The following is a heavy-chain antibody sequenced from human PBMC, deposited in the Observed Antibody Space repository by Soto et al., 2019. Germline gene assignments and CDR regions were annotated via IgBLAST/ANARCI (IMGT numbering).Heavy chain of an antibody. CDR3: ARVPHIVATISPPYNWLDP. D-gene: IGHD5-12*01. V-gene: IGHV1-69*13. J-gene: IGHJ5*02. CDR2: IIPIFGTA. CDR1: GGTFSSYA. Sequence: ASVKGSCKASGGTFSSYAISWVRQAPGQGLEWMGGIIPIFGTANYAQKFQGRVTITADESTSTAYMELSSLRSEDTAVYYCARVPHIVATISPPYNWLDPWGQGTLVTVSS.